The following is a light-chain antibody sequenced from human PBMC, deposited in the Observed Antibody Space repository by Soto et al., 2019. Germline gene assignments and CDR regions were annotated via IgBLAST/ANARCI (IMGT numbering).Light chain of an antibody. V-gene: IGKV3-15*01. CDR2: GAS. Sequence: EIVLTRSPGTLSLSPGERATLPCRASQSITRNLAWHQQSPGQAPRLLIYGASTRATGIPARFSGSGSGTEFTLTINSLQSEDFAVYYCQQYNNWPMWTFGQGTKVDIK. CDR1: QSITRN. J-gene: IGKJ1*01. CDR3: QQYNNWPMWT.